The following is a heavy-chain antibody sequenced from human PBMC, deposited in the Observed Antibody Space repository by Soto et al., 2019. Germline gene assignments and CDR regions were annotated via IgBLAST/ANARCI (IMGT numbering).Heavy chain of an antibody. Sequence: GGSLRLSCAASGFTFSSYWMSWVRQAPGKGLEWVANIKQDGSEKYYVDSVKGRFTISRDNAKNSLYLQMNSLRAEDTAVYYCAGDASSDIVVVPAAMHWAFDIWGQGTMVTVSS. V-gene: IGHV3-7*01. J-gene: IGHJ3*02. CDR1: GFTFSSYW. CDR3: AGDASSDIVVVPAAMHWAFDI. D-gene: IGHD2-2*01. CDR2: IKQDGSEK.